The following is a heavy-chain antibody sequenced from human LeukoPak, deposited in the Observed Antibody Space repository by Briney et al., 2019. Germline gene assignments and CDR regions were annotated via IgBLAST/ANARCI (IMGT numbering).Heavy chain of an antibody. J-gene: IGHJ3*02. Sequence: GASVQVTCQASGYTFTDYYMHWVRQAPGQGLEWMGCINPNNGGTNYAQKFQDRVTMTRDTSISTAYMELSRLRSDDTAVYYCARRWELLGTAFDIWGQGTMVTVSS. D-gene: IGHD1-26*01. CDR2: INPNNGGT. CDR1: GYTFTDYY. V-gene: IGHV1-2*02. CDR3: ARRWELLGTAFDI.